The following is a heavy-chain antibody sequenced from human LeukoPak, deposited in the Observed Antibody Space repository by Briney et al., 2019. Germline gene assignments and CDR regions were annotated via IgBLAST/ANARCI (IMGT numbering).Heavy chain of an antibody. Sequence: PGGSLRLSCAASGFTFSDYYMSWIRQAPGKGLEWVSYISSSGSTKYYADSVKGRFTISRDNAKNSLYLQMNSLRAEDTAVYYCARVILPAAIAYYYYGMDVWGQGTTVTVSS. CDR2: ISSSGSTK. J-gene: IGHJ6*02. CDR1: GFTFSDYY. V-gene: IGHV3-11*01. D-gene: IGHD2-2*01. CDR3: ARVILPAAIAYYYYGMDV.